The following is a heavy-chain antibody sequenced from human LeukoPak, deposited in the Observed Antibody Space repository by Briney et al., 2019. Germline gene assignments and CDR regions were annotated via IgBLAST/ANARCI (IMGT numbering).Heavy chain of an antibody. Sequence: PGGSLRLSCAASGFTFSDHAMSWVRQAPAKGLEWVSSINGNGGGSYYIDSVKGRFTVSRDNSENALYLQMNSLRAEDTAVYHCAKGVTTRRSFDYWGQGILVTVSS. CDR1: GFTFSDHA. CDR2: INGNGGGS. V-gene: IGHV3-23*01. CDR3: AKGVTTRRSFDY. D-gene: IGHD4-17*01. J-gene: IGHJ4*02.